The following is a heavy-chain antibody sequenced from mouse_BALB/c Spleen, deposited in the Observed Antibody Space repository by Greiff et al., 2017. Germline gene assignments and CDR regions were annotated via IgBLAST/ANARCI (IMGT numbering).Heavy chain of an antibody. J-gene: IGHJ1*01. V-gene: IGHV5-17*02. CDR3: ARSATVVATDWYFDV. D-gene: IGHD1-1*01. CDR2: ISSGSSTI. CDR1: GFTFSSYT. Sequence: EVQLVESGGGLVQPGGSLKLSCAASGFTFSSYTMSWVRQTPEKRLEWVAYISSGSSTIYYADTVKGRFTISRDNPKNTLFLQMTSLRSEDTAMYYCARSATVVATDWYFDVWGAGTTVTVSS.